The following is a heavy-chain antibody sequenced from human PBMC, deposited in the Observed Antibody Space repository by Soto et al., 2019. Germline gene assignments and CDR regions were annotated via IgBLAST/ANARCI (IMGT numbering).Heavy chain of an antibody. CDR2: IYYSGST. Sequence: SSETLSLTCTVSGGSISSYYWSWIRQPPGKGLEWIGYIYYSGSTNYNPSLKSRVTISVDTSKNQFSLKLSSVTAADTAVYYCARDASTRWYDILTGYYTYYYYYMDVWGKGTTVTVSS. CDR1: GGSISSYY. J-gene: IGHJ6*03. CDR3: ARDASTRWYDILTGYYTYYYYYMDV. V-gene: IGHV4-59*01. D-gene: IGHD3-9*01.